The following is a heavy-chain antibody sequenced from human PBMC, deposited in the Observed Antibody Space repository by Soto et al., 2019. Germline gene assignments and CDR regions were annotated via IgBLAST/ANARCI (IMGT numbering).Heavy chain of an antibody. D-gene: IGHD3-16*01. CDR2: IIPFFGTA. V-gene: IGHV1-69*01. CDR3: ARTAPMDAGDKYYYDF. Sequence: QVQLVQSGAEVKKTGSSVKVSCKTPGGTFSTFGISWVRQAPGQGLEWIGGIIPFFGTAEYSQKFEDRITITADESTNTVYMDLRSLTSEDTAIYYCARTAPMDAGDKYYYDFWGQGALVTVSS. CDR1: GGTFSTFG. J-gene: IGHJ4*02.